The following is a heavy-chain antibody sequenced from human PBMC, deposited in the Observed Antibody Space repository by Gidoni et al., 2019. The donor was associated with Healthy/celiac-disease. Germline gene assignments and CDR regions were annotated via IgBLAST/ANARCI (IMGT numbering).Heavy chain of an antibody. Sequence: EVQLVESGGGLVKPGGSLRLSCAASGFTFSSYSMNWVRQAPGQGLEWVSSISSSSSYIYYADSVKGRFTISRDNAKNSLYLQMNSLRAEDTAVYYCARTRSYYYDSSGYSDYWGQGTLVTVSS. J-gene: IGHJ4*02. CDR2: ISSSSSYI. CDR3: ARTRSYYYDSSGYSDY. CDR1: GFTFSSYS. V-gene: IGHV3-21*01. D-gene: IGHD3-22*01.